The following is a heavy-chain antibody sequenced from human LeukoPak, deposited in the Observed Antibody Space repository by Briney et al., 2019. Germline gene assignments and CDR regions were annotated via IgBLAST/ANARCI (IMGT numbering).Heavy chain of an antibody. CDR3: ARDRWEPLTVFDY. V-gene: IGHV3-21*01. CDR2: ISSSSSYI. D-gene: IGHD1-26*01. Sequence: GRSLRLSCAASGFTFSSYSMNWVRQAPGKGLEWVSSISSSSSYIYYADSVKGRFTISRDNAKNSLYLQMNSLRAEDTAVYYCARDRWEPLTVFDYWGQGTLVTVSS. CDR1: GFTFSSYS. J-gene: IGHJ4*02.